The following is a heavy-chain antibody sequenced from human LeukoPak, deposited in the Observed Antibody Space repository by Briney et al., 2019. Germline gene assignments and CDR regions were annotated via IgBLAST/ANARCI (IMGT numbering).Heavy chain of an antibody. CDR3: AGGGGVDILTGFQY. CDR2: LIPILDVT. CDR1: GVNFTNYA. J-gene: IGHJ4*02. V-gene: IGHV1-69*04. D-gene: IGHD3-9*01. Sequence: SVKVSCKASGVNFTNYAINWVRQATGQGLEWIGRLIPILDVTHYAQKFQGRVTITADQSPSTAYMELSSLRSEGTALSYCAGGGGVDILTGFQYWGQGTLVTVSS.